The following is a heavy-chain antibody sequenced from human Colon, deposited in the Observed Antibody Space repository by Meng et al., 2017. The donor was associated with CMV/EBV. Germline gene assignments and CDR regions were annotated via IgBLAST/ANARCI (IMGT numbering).Heavy chain of an antibody. J-gene: IGHJ4*02. CDR1: GDSVSSSGSY. Sequence: GSLRPSCTVPGDSVSSSGSYWAWIRQAPGKGLEWIGYIQHNGYINYNPSLKSRGAMSVDTSKNQFSLKLSSGTPADTAVYYCARGTNFDWLLQDYWGQGTLVTVSS. CDR2: IQHNGYI. D-gene: IGHD3-9*01. V-gene: IGHV4-61*08. CDR3: ARGTNFDWLLQDY.